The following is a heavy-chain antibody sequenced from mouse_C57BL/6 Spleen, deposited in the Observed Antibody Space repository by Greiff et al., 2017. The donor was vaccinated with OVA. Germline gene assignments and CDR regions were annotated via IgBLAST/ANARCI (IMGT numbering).Heavy chain of an antibody. Sequence: ESGPGLVKPSQSLSLTCSVTGYSITSGYYWNWIRQFPGNKLEWMGYISYDGSNNYNPSLKNRISITRDTSKNQFFLKLNSVTTEDTATYDGGRDRDYGSSSYAMDDWGQGTSVTGAS. CDR2: ISYDGSN. CDR3: GRDRDYGSSSYAMDD. J-gene: IGHJ4*01. CDR1: GYSITSGYY. D-gene: IGHD1-1*01. V-gene: IGHV3-6*01.